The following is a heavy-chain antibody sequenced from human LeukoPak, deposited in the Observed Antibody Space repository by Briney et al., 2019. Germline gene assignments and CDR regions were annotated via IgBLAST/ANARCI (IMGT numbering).Heavy chain of an antibody. CDR2: IYHSGST. CDR1: GYSISSGYY. D-gene: IGHD5-12*01. J-gene: IGHJ4*02. Sequence: PSETLSLTCTVSGYSISSGYYWGWIRQPPGKGLEWIGSIYHSGSTYYNPSLKSRVTISVDTSKNQFSLKLTSVTAADTAVYYCARGTIVAPYIDYWGQGTLVTVSS. V-gene: IGHV4-38-2*02. CDR3: ARGTIVAPYIDY.